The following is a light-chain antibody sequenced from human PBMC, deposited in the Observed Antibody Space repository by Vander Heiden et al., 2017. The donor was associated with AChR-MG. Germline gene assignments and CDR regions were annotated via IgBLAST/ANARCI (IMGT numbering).Light chain of an antibody. Sequence: DIQMTQSPSSLSASIGDRVTITCRASQAISNYLAWFQQKPGKAPKSLISAASSLQTGVPSRFSGSGSGTYFTLTISSLQPEDFATYFCQQYISYPPTFGGGTKVEI. CDR2: AAS. V-gene: IGKV1-16*01. CDR1: QAISNY. J-gene: IGKJ4*01. CDR3: QQYISYPPT.